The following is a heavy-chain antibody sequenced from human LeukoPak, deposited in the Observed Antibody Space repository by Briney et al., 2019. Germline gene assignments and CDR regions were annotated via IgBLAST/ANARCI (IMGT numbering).Heavy chain of an antibody. J-gene: IGHJ4*02. CDR1: GFTVSSNY. D-gene: IGHD1-26*01. CDR3: ARDFGDGIYYY. V-gene: IGHV3-66*02. Sequence: GGSLRLSCAASGFTVSSNYMSWVRQAPGKGLEWVSVIYRGGSTYYADSVKGRFTISRDNSKNTLYLQMNSLRAEDTAVYYCARDFGDGIYYYWGQGTLVTASS. CDR2: IYRGGST.